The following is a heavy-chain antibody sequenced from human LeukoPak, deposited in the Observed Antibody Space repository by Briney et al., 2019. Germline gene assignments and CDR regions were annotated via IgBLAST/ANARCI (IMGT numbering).Heavy chain of an antibody. CDR3: ARGGRWYMDV. CDR1: GGSISSYY. J-gene: IGHJ6*03. V-gene: IGHV4-59*01. CDR2: IYYSGST. D-gene: IGHD4-23*01. Sequence: SETLSLTCTVSGGSISSYYWSWIRQPPGKGLEWIGYIYYSGSTNYNPSLKSRVTISVDTSKNQFSLKLSSVTAADTAVYYCARGGRWYMDVWGEGTTVTVPS.